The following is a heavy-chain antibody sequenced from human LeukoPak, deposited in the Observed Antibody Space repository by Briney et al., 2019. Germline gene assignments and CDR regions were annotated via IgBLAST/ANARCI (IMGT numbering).Heavy chain of an antibody. CDR1: GFIFSSYA. V-gene: IGHV3-30*04. Sequence: PGGSLRLSCAASGFIFSSYAMHWVRRAPGKGLEWVALISYDGSNKYYADSVKGRFTISRDNSKNTLYLQMNSLRAEDTAVYYCAKDGGYCSGGSCYYMDVWGKGTTVTISS. CDR3: AKDGGYCSGGSCYYMDV. CDR2: ISYDGSNK. J-gene: IGHJ6*03. D-gene: IGHD2-15*01.